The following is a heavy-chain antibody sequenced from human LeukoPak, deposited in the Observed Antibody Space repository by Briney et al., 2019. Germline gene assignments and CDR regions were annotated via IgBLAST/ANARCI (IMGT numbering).Heavy chain of an antibody. CDR1: GLTFSNAW. V-gene: IGHV3-15*01. CDR3: APGIMGTTRGDY. Sequence: GGSLRLSCAASGLTFSNAWMNWVRQAPGKGLEWVGRIKSKTDGGTADYAAPVKGRFTISRDDSKNTLYLQMNSLKTEDTAVYYCAPGIMGTTRGDYWGQGTLVTVSS. J-gene: IGHJ4*02. CDR2: IKSKTDGGTA. D-gene: IGHD1-26*01.